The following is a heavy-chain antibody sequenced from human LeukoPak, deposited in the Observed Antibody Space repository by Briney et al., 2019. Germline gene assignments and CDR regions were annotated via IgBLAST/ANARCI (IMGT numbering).Heavy chain of an antibody. Sequence: PSETLSLTCTVSGESISGLYWNWIRQPPGKGLEWIGYIYYSGSTNYNPSLKSRVTISIDTSKNQFSLKLSSVTAADTAVYYCARHRYYYDSSGYYFFDYWGQGTLVTVSS. D-gene: IGHD3-22*01. CDR2: IYYSGST. CDR3: ARHRYYYDSSGYYFFDY. J-gene: IGHJ4*02. V-gene: IGHV4-59*08. CDR1: GESISGLY.